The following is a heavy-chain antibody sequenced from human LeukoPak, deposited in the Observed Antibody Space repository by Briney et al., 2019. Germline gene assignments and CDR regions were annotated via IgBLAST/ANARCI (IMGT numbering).Heavy chain of an antibody. CDR1: GASIGSGGYY. Sequence: SETLSLTCTVSGASIGSGGYYWSWIRQHPGKGLEWIGCISYSGSTFYNPSLKSRVTISVDTSKNQFSLKLSSVTAADTAVYYCARALTTTGGDYWGQGTLVTVYS. J-gene: IGHJ4*02. CDR3: ARALTTTGGDY. V-gene: IGHV4-31*03. CDR2: ISYSGST. D-gene: IGHD4-17*01.